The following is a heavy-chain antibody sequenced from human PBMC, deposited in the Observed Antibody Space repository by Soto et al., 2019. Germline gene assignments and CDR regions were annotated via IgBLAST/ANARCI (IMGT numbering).Heavy chain of an antibody. CDR2: IYYSGST. CDR1: GGSVSSGSYY. V-gene: IGHV4-61*01. D-gene: IGHD4-17*01. J-gene: IGHJ4*02. Sequence: PSETLSLTCTVSGGSVSSGSYYWSWVRQPPGKGLEWIGYIYYSGSTNYNPSLKSRVTISVDTSKNQFSLKLSSVTAADTAVYYCARDSDYGSDYWGQETLVTVSS. CDR3: ARDSDYGSDY.